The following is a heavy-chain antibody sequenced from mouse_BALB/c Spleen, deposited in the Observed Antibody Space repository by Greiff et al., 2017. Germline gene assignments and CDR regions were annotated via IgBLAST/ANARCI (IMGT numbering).Heavy chain of an antibody. CDR1: GFNIKDTY. Sequence: VHVKQSGAELVKPGASVKLSCTASGFNIKDTYMHWVKQRPEQGLEWIGRIDPANGNTKYDPKFQGKATITADTSSNTAYLQLSSLTSEDTAVYYCARVYQPLYAMDYWGQGTSVTVSS. V-gene: IGHV14-3*02. CDR3: ARVYQPLYAMDY. D-gene: IGHD1-1*01. CDR2: IDPANGNT. J-gene: IGHJ4*01.